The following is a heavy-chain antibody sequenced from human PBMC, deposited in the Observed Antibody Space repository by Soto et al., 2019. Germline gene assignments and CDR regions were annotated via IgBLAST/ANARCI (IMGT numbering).Heavy chain of an antibody. CDR1: GGSFSGYY. CDR2: ITHSGST. V-gene: IGHV4-34*01. D-gene: IGHD6-19*01. CDR3: AIGPANSSGWYNGGRRYFDY. Sequence: QVQLQQWGAGLLKPSETLSRTCAVYGGSFSGYYWSWIRQPPGRGLEWFGAITHSGSTNYNQSLKGRVTISVDTSKNQFSLKLSSVTAGDTAVYYCAIGPANSSGWYNGGRRYFDYWGQGTLVTVSS. J-gene: IGHJ4*02.